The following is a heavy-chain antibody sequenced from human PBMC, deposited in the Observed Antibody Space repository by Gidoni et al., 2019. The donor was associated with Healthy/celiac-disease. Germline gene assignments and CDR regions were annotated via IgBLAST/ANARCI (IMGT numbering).Heavy chain of an antibody. V-gene: IGHV1-46*01. J-gene: IGHJ5*02. D-gene: IGHD3-22*01. CDR2: INPSGGST. Sequence: QVQLVQSGAEVKKPGASVKVSCKASGYTFTSYYLHWVRQAPGQGLEWMGIINPSGGSTSYEQKFQGRVTMTRDTSTSTVYMELSSLRSEDTAVYYCARDRSGYYDSSGYYGWFDPWGQGTLVTVSS. CDR1: GYTFTSYY. CDR3: ARDRSGYYDSSGYYGWFDP.